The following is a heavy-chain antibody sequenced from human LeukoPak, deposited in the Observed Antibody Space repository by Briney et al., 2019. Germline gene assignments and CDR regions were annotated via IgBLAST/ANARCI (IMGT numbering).Heavy chain of an antibody. CDR1: GFTFSSYW. Sequence: GGSLRLSCAASGFTFSSYWMSWVRQAPGKGLEWVANIKQDGSEKYYVDSVKGRFTISRDNAKNSLYLQMNSPRAEDTAVYYCARVRDIVVVPAAPAEGWFDPWGQGTLVTVSS. CDR2: IKQDGSEK. CDR3: ARVRDIVVVPAAPAEGWFDP. D-gene: IGHD2-2*01. J-gene: IGHJ5*02. V-gene: IGHV3-7*01.